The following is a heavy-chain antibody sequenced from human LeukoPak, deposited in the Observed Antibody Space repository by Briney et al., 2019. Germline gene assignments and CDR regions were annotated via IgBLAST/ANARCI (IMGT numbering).Heavy chain of an antibody. D-gene: IGHD1-14*01. CDR1: GFTFSSYA. J-gene: IGHJ3*02. Sequence: PGGSLRLSCAASGFTFSSYAMHWVRQGPGKGLEWVAVISYDGSNKYYADSVKGRFTISRDNAKNSLYLQMNSLRAEDTAVYYCARDRVALPEGAFDIWGQGTMVTVPS. CDR2: ISYDGSNK. CDR3: ARDRVALPEGAFDI. V-gene: IGHV3-30-3*01.